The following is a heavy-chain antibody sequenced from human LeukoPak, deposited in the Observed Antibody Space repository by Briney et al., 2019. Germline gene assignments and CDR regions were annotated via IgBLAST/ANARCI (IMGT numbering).Heavy chain of an antibody. CDR3: AKSASGVRNYFDY. Sequence: PGGSLRLSCAASGFTFDDYAMHWVRQAPGKGLEWVSGISWNSGTIGYADSVKGRFTISRDNAKNSLYLQMNSLRAEDTALYYCAKSASGVRNYFDYWGQGTLVTVSS. J-gene: IGHJ4*02. D-gene: IGHD3-10*01. CDR1: GFTFDDYA. CDR2: ISWNSGTI. V-gene: IGHV3-9*01.